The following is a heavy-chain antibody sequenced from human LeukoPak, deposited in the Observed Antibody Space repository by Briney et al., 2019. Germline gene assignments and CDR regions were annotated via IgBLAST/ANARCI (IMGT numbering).Heavy chain of an antibody. Sequence: PSETLSLTCSVSGASFTGYYWSWIRQPPGKPLEWVGYIYSSGSARYKDSLKSRVTISLDTSKNQFSLKLTSVTAADTAEYYCARFSGSYWDCWGQGALVTVSS. D-gene: IGHD1-26*01. CDR3: ARFSGSYWDC. V-gene: IGHV4-4*08. CDR2: IYSSGSA. CDR1: GASFTGYY. J-gene: IGHJ4*02.